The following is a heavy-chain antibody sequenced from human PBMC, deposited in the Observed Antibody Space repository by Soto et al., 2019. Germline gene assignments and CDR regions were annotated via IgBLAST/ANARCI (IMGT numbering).Heavy chain of an antibody. J-gene: IGHJ4*02. D-gene: IGHD6-13*01. Sequence: WASVKVSCKASGYTFTGYYMHWVRQAPGQGLERMGWINPNSGGTNYAQKFQGRVSMTRDTSITTAYMELSRLRSDDTAVYYCARLEKQHLAFDYWGQGTLVTVSS. V-gene: IGHV1-2*02. CDR1: GYTFTGYY. CDR2: INPNSGGT. CDR3: ARLEKQHLAFDY.